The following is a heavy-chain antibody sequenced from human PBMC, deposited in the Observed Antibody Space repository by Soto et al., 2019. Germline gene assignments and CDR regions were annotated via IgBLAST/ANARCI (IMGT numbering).Heavy chain of an antibody. CDR3: ARGAQWRG. V-gene: IGHV1-69*02. Sequence: QVQLVQSGAEVKKPGSSVKVSCKASGGTFSSYPISWVRLAPGQGLEWMGRIIPILGIANYAQKFQGRVTITADKSTSTAYMELSSLTSEDTAVYYCARGAQWRGWGQGTLVTVSS. CDR2: IIPILGIA. CDR1: GGTFSSYP. J-gene: IGHJ4*02. D-gene: IGHD6-19*01.